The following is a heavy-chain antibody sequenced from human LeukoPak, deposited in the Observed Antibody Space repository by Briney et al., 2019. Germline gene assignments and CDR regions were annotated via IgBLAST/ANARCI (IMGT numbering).Heavy chain of an antibody. CDR2: IRYDGSNK. CDR3: AKRGYCRGGTCFSHDAFDI. J-gene: IGHJ3*02. CDR1: GFTFSGYG. Sequence: GGSLRLSCAASGFTFSGYGMHWVRQAPGKGLEWVTYIRYDGSNKYYADSVKGRFTISRDNSKNTLYLQMDSLTTEDTAVYYCAKRGYCRGGTCFSHDAFDIWGQGTMVTVSS. D-gene: IGHD2-15*01. V-gene: IGHV3-30*02.